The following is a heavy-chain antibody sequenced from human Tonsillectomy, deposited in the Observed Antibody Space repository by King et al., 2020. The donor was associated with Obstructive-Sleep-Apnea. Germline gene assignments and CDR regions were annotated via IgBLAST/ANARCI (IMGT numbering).Heavy chain of an antibody. CDR1: GFTFSDYF. Sequence: VQLVESGGGLVKPGGSLRLSCAASGFTFSDYFMSWVRQAPGEGLEWVSHISSSGTIIYYADSVKGRFTISRDNAKKSLYLQMNSLRAEDTAVYYCAREVLAATEYFDSWGQGTLVTVSS. CDR3: AREVLAATEYFDS. J-gene: IGHJ4*02. D-gene: IGHD2-15*01. CDR2: ISSSGTII. V-gene: IGHV3-11*01.